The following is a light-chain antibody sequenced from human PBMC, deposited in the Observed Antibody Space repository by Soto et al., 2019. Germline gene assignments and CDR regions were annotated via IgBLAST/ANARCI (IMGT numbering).Light chain of an antibody. CDR2: EVN. V-gene: IGLV2-14*01. Sequence: QSVLTQPASVSGSPGQSVTISCTGPRSDIADSNFISWYQHSPGKAPRLLIYEVNNRPSGISRRFSGSKAGNTASLTISGLLDDDEGDYFCASFRSGTILIFGSGTKVTVL. CDR1: RSDIADSNF. CDR3: ASFRSGTILI. J-gene: IGLJ1*01.